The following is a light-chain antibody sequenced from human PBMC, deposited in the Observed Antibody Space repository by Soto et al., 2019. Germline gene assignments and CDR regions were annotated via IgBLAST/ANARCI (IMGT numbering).Light chain of an antibody. J-gene: IGKJ3*01. V-gene: IGKV3-11*01. Sequence: EIVLTQSPATLSLSPGERATLSCRASQSVSSYLAWYQQKPGQAPRLLIYDAYNRATGIPARFSGSGSGTDFTLPISSLEPEDFAVYYCQQRSNWPRIFTFGPGTKVDIK. CDR3: QQRSNWPRIFT. CDR1: QSVSSY. CDR2: DAY.